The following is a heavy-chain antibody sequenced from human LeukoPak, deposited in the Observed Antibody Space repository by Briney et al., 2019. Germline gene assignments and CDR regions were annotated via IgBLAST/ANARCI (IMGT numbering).Heavy chain of an antibody. D-gene: IGHD1-1*01. CDR2: IPNDGSYK. Sequence: GMSLRLSCAASGFTFSSYGMHWVRQAPGRGLEWVPVIPNDGSYKYYADSVKGRLTISRDNAKNTLYLQMNSLRVEDTAVYYCARDDDKPDNGFDIWGQGTLVTVSS. CDR1: GFTFSSYG. V-gene: IGHV3-33*01. J-gene: IGHJ3*02. CDR3: ARDDDKPDNGFDI.